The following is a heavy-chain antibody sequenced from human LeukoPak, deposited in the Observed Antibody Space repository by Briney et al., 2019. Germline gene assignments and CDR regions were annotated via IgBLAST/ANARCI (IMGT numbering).Heavy chain of an antibody. D-gene: IGHD6-6*01. Sequence: GGSLRLSCAASGFTFSSYSMNWVRQAPGKGLEWVSSISSSSYIYYADSVKGRFTISRDNAKNSLYLQMNSLRAEDTAVYYCARDLRSPGYAGYSSSKGLGTWGQGTLVTVSS. CDR2: ISSSSYI. V-gene: IGHV3-21*01. CDR1: GFTFSSYS. CDR3: ARDLRSPGYAGYSSSKGLGT. J-gene: IGHJ5*02.